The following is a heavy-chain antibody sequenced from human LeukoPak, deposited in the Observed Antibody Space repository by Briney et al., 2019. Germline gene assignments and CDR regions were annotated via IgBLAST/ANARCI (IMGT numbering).Heavy chain of an antibody. J-gene: IGHJ6*02. CDR2: IYYSGST. CDR1: GGSISSYY. Sequence: SETLSLTCTVSGGSISSYYWSWIRQPPGKGLEWIGYIYYSGSTNYNPSLKSRVTISVDTSKNQFSLKLSSVTAADTAVYYWARLPYYDILTGSPTGPLDVWGQGTTVTVSS. V-gene: IGHV4-59*08. CDR3: ARLPYYDILTGSPTGPLDV. D-gene: IGHD3-9*01.